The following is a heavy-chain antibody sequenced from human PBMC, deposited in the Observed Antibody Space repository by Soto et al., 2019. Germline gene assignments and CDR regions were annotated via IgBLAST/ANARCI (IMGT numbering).Heavy chain of an antibody. CDR1: GYDFTSYG. V-gene: IGHV1-18*03. Sequence: QGQLLQSGDEVKKPGASVRVSCRASGYDFTSYGISWVRQAPGQGLEWVSWISASNGKRDTAQKFQGRVTITLDTATDTAHMGLGDLTSADMAVYYCARGRIVASIHDAFEICGQGTMVAVSS. J-gene: IGHJ3*02. D-gene: IGHD2-21*01. CDR3: ARGRIVASIHDAFEI. CDR2: ISASNGKR.